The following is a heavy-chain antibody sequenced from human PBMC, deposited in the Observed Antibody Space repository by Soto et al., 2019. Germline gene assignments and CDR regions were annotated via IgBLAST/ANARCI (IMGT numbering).Heavy chain of an antibody. CDR3: ARDRSSWYIDY. V-gene: IGHV3-11*06. Sequence: GGSLRLSCAASGFTFSDYYMSWIRQAPGKGLEWVSYTSSGSSYTNYAGSVKGRFTISRDNAKNSLYLQMNSLRAEDTAVYYCARDRSSWYIDYWGQGTLVTVSS. CDR2: TSSGSSYT. J-gene: IGHJ4*02. CDR1: GFTFSDYY. D-gene: IGHD6-13*01.